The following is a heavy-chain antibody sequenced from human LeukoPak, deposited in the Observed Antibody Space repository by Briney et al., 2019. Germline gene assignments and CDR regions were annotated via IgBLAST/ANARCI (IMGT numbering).Heavy chain of an antibody. J-gene: IGHJ4*02. CDR1: GFTFSSYA. V-gene: IGHV3-23*01. D-gene: IGHD1-26*01. CDR3: APKWSQSSLWDY. CDR2: ISSSGGST. Sequence: GGSLRLSCAASGFTFSSYAMSWVRQAPGKGLEWVSAISSSGGSTYYADSVKGRFTISRDNSKNTQYLQMNSLRAEDTAVYYCAPKWSQSSLWDYWGQETLLTVSS.